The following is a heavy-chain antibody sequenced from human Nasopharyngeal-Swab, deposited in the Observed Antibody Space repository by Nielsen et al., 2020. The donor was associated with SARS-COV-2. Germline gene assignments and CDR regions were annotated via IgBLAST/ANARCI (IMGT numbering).Heavy chain of an antibody. Sequence: ASVKVSCKASGYTFTGYYLHWVREAPGQGLEWMAIINPSDGSTNYAQKFQGRVTMTRNTSISTAYMELSSLRSEDTAVYYCARASSSRTYYFDYWGQGTLVTVSS. CDR3: ARASSSRTYYFDY. CDR1: GYTFTGYY. CDR2: INPSDGST. V-gene: IGHV1-46*01. J-gene: IGHJ4*02. D-gene: IGHD6-13*01.